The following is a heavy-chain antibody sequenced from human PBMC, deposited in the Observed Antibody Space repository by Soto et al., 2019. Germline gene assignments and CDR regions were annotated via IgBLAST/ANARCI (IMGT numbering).Heavy chain of an antibody. CDR3: AGGTGWFIVD. V-gene: IGHV3-7*02. J-gene: IGHJ4*02. CDR1: GFTFSSYW. Sequence: EVQLVESGGGLVQPGGSLRLSCAASGFTFSSYWMNWVRQAPGKGLEWVANIKQDGTEKHYVDSVKDRFTISRDNAKSSLHLQLNSLRADDTAVYYCAGGTGWFIVDWGQGTLDTVSS. CDR2: IKQDGTEK. D-gene: IGHD6-19*01.